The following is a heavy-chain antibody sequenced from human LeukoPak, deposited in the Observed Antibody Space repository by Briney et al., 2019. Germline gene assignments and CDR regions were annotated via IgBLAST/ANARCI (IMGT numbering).Heavy chain of an antibody. Sequence: SETLSLTCTVSGXSISGYYGSWIRQPPGKGLQWLGCIYYSGNTNYNPSLKSRVTISVDTSKNQFSLKLSTVTAADTAMYYCARHDSSRDWFDPWGQGTLVTVSS. D-gene: IGHD6-13*01. V-gene: IGHV4-59*08. J-gene: IGHJ5*02. CDR3: ARHDSSRDWFDP. CDR1: GXSISGYY. CDR2: IYYSGNT.